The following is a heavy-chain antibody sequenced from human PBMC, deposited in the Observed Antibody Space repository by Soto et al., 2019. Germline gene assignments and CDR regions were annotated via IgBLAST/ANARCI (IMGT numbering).Heavy chain of an antibody. D-gene: IGHD6-6*01. CDR3: TRDTYSSSLYFHY. Sequence: EVQLVESGGGLVQPGGSLRLSCAASGFNLSDHYIDWVRQAPGKGLEWVGRSKNKANSYTTQYAASVKGRFTISRDDSKNSLFLLMNSLKTEDTAVYYCTRDTYSSSLYFHYWGQGTLVTVSS. CDR2: SKNKANSYTT. J-gene: IGHJ4*02. CDR1: GFNLSDHY. V-gene: IGHV3-72*01.